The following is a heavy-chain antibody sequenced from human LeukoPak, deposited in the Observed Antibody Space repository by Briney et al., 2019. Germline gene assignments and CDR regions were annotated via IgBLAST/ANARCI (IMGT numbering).Heavy chain of an antibody. CDR2: LSGGSGGTNYA. D-gene: IGHD3-9*01. CDR1: GFTFSSCA. V-gene: IGHV3-23*01. J-gene: IGHJ4*02. CDR3: AKFYDILTSYFDY. Sequence: GGSLRLSCAASGFTFSSCAMSWVRQSPGKGLEWVSGLSGGSGGTNYAYYTDSVKGRFTISRDNSKNTLYLEMNSLRAEDTAVYYCAKFYDILTSYFDYWGQGTLVTVSS.